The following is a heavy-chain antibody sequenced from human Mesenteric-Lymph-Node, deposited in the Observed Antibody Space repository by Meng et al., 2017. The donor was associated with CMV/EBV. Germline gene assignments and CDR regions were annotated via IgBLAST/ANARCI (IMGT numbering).Heavy chain of an antibody. D-gene: IGHD6-13*01. CDR3: AKDGSRVTASGTYFHY. Sequence: GESLKISCAASGFTFNSYAMIWVRQAPGKGLECVAFIAHDGGNKDYADSVKGRFTISRDNSKNTVYLQMNSLRDEDTAVYYCAKDGSRVTASGTYFHYWGQGTLVTVSS. CDR2: IAHDGGNK. J-gene: IGHJ4*02. CDR1: GFTFNSYA. V-gene: IGHV3-30*02.